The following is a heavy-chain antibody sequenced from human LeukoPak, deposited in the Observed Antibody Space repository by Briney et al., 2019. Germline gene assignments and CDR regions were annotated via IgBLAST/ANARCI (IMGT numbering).Heavy chain of an antibody. CDR2: ISSSSSYI. J-gene: IGHJ4*02. CDR3: ARDPDLGYSSGWYDY. CDR1: GFTFSSYS. Sequence: GRSLRLSCAASGFTFSSYSMNWVRQAPGKGLEWVSSISSSSSYIYYADSVKGRFTISRDNAKNSLYLQMNSLRAEDTAVYYCARDPDLGYSSGWYDYWGQGTLVTVSS. D-gene: IGHD6-19*01. V-gene: IGHV3-21*01.